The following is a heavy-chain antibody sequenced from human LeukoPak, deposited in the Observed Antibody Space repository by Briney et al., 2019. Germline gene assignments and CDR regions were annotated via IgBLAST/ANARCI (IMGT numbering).Heavy chain of an antibody. CDR3: ARVESGSYYALTR. Sequence: SETLSLTCNVSGGSISSSYWSWIRQPPGKGLEWIGYIYYSGSTSYNPSLKSRVTISVDTSKNQFSLKLSSVTAADTAVYFCARVESGSYYALTRWGQGTLVTVSS. CDR1: GGSISSSY. V-gene: IGHV4-59*01. J-gene: IGHJ4*02. CDR2: IYYSGST. D-gene: IGHD1-26*01.